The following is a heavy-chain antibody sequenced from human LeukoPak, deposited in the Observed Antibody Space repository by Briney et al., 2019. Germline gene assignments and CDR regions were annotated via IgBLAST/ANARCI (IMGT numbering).Heavy chain of an antibody. CDR3: ATGGYSSGWYDY. V-gene: IGHV1-24*01. J-gene: IGHJ4*02. CDR1: GYTLTELS. CDR2: FDPEDGET. D-gene: IGHD6-19*01. Sequence: GASVNVSFTVSGYTLTELSMHWVRQAPGKGLEWMGGFDPEDGETIYAQKFQGRVTMTEDTSTDTAYMELSSLRSEDTAVYYCATGGYSSGWYDYWGQGTLVTVSS.